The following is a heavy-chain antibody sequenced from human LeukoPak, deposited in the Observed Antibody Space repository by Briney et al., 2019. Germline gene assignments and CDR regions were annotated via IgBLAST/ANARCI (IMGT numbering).Heavy chain of an antibody. D-gene: IGHD2-2*01. CDR2: IYHSGST. V-gene: IGHV4-38-2*02. J-gene: IGHJ5*02. CDR1: GYSISSGYY. CDR3: ARVGGSSYSETWFDP. Sequence: SETLSLTCTVSGYSISSGYYWGWIRQPPGKGLEWIGSIYHSGSTYYNPSLKSRVTISVDTSKNQFSLKLSSVTAADTAVYYCARVGGSSYSETWFDPWGQGTLVTVSS.